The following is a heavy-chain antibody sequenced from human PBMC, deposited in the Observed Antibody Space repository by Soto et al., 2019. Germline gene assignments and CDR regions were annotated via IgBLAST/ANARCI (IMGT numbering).Heavy chain of an antibody. CDR2: IYSDNDR. CDR1: GFSFNTRGVG. CDR3: AHLVPGPLSFAY. V-gene: IGHV2-5*02. D-gene: IGHD6-19*01. J-gene: IGHJ4*02. Sequence: QITLKESGPSLIKPTQTLALTCTFSGFSFNTRGVGAAWIRQPPVKTLEWLAVIYSDNDRRYRPSLTDRLSTTKDMSTKQVVLTMTNVDPVDTGTYYCAHLVPGPLSFAYWGQGALVTVSS.